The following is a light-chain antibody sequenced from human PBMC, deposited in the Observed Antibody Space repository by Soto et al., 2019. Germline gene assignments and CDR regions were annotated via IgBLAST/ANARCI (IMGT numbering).Light chain of an antibody. J-gene: IGKJ1*01. CDR1: QSVSSSY. CDR2: GAS. V-gene: IGKV3-20*01. CDR3: QQYGSSPPWT. Sequence: EIVLTQSPGTLSLSPGERATLSCRAIQSVSSSYLAWYQQKPGQAPRLLIHGASSRATGIPDRFSGSGSGTDFSLTISRLEPEDFAVYYCQQYGSSPPWTFGQGTKVDIK.